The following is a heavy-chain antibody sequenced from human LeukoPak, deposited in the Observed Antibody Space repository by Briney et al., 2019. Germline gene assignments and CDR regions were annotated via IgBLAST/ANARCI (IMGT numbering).Heavy chain of an antibody. Sequence: SETLSLTCTVSGGSISSYYWSWIRQPPGKGLEWIGYIYYSGSTNYNPSLKSRVTISVDTSKNQFSLKLSSVTAADTAVYYCARGTEQWLEPFDYWGQGTLVTVSS. J-gene: IGHJ4*02. CDR1: GGSISSYY. CDR2: IYYSGST. V-gene: IGHV4-59*01. D-gene: IGHD6-19*01. CDR3: ARGTEQWLEPFDY.